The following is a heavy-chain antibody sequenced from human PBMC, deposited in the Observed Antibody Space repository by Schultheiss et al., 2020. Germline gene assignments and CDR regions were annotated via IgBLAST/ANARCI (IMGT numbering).Heavy chain of an antibody. CDR3: ARDVIIGRYYYYYIDV. Sequence: SETLSLTCAVYGGSLSGYYWSWIRQPPGKGLEWIGEINHSGSTNYNPSLKSRVTISVDTSKNQFSLKLSSVTAADTAVYYCARDVIIGRYYYYYIDVWGKGTTVTVSS. CDR1: GGSLSGYY. J-gene: IGHJ6*03. D-gene: IGHD3-16*02. V-gene: IGHV4-34*01. CDR2: INHSGST.